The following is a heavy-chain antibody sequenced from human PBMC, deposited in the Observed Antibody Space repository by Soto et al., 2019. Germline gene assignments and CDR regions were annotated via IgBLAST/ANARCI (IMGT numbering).Heavy chain of an antibody. CDR1: GGSISDSDW. Sequence: PSETLSLTCVVSGGSISDSDWWSWVRQPPGKGLEWIGEIFYSGSTFYNPALKSRVTFSVDTSKNHFSLKLSSVTAADTAVYYCARHKTTMLTVVSAFDPWGQGTRVTVSS. CDR2: IFYSGST. V-gene: IGHV4-4*02. J-gene: IGHJ5*02. D-gene: IGHD3-22*01. CDR3: ARHKTTMLTVVSAFDP.